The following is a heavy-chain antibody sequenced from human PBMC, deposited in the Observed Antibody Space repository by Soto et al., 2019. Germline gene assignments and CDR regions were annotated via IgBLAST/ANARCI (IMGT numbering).Heavy chain of an antibody. CDR1: GGSFSGYY. Sequence: SETLSLTCAVYGGSFSGYYWSWIRQPPGKGLEWIGEINDSGSTNYNPSLKSRVTISVDTSKNQFSLKLSSVTAADTAVYYCARGRVVVVALFYYGMDVWGQGTTVTVSS. J-gene: IGHJ6*02. V-gene: IGHV4-34*01. CDR2: INDSGST. CDR3: ARGRVVVVALFYYGMDV. D-gene: IGHD2-15*01.